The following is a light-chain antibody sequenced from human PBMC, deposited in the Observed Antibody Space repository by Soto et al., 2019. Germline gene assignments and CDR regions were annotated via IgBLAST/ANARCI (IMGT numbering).Light chain of an antibody. V-gene: IGKV3-15*01. J-gene: IGKJ2*01. CDR2: RAS. CDR3: QQYSTWPPRYT. CDR1: QSVSSY. Sequence: EIVMTQSPATLSVPPGGRATLSCRASQSVSSYLAWYQQRPGQPTRLLIYRASTRATGIPARFSGSGSGTEFSLTISSLQSEDFAVYYCQQYSTWPPRYTFGQGTKLEI.